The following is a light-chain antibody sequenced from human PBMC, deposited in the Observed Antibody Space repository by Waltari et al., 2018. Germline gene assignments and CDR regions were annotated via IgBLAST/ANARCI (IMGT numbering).Light chain of an antibody. J-gene: IGKJ1*01. CDR3: MQALQTPRT. V-gene: IGKV2-28*01. CDR2: LGS. CDR1: QSLLHTNGYNY. Sequence: DIVMTQSQLSLPVTPGEPASISCRPSQSLLHTNGYNYLDWYLQTPGQSPQLLIYLGSNRASGVPDRFSGSGSGTDFTLKISRVEAEDVGVYYCMQALQTPRTFGQGTKVEIK.